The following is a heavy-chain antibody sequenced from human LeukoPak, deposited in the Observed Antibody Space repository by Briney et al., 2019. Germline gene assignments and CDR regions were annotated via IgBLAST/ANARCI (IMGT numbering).Heavy chain of an antibody. V-gene: IGHV6-1*01. CDR3: ARDMSGYSYGLVFGFGAFDI. J-gene: IGHJ3*02. D-gene: IGHD5-18*01. CDR2: TYYRSKWYN. Sequence: SQTLSLTCAISGDSVSSNSAAWNWIRQSPSRGLEWLGRTYYRSKWYNDYAVSVKSRITINPDTSRNQFSLQLNSVTPEDTAVYYCARDMSGYSYGLVFGFGAFDIWGQGTMVTVSS. CDR1: GDSVSSNSAA.